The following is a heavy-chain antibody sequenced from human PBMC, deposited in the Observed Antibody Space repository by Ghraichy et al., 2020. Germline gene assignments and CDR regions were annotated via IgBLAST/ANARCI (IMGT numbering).Heavy chain of an antibody. D-gene: IGHD6-6*01. CDR3: ARELGQLVHPVYYYYGMDV. Sequence: ASVKVSCKASGYTFTSYAMNWVRQAPGQGLEWMGWINTNTGNPTYAQGFTGRFVFSLDTSVSTAYLQICSLKAEDTAVYYCARELGQLVHPVYYYYGMDVWGQGTTVTVSS. CDR2: INTNTGNP. J-gene: IGHJ6*02. V-gene: IGHV7-4-1*01. CDR1: GYTFTSYA.